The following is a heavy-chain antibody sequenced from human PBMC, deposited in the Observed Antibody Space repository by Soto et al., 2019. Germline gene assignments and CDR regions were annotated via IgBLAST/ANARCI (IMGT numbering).Heavy chain of an antibody. Sequence: GASVKVSCKASGYTFTNYGFSWVRQAPGQGLEWMGWISGYNGNTNYAERLQGRVTMTTDTSTSTAYMELKSLRYDDTAVYYCARRYGGNFDYWGQGTLVTVSS. CDR1: GYTFTNYG. J-gene: IGHJ4*02. CDR3: ARRYGGNFDY. CDR2: ISGYNGNT. V-gene: IGHV1-18*01. D-gene: IGHD1-26*01.